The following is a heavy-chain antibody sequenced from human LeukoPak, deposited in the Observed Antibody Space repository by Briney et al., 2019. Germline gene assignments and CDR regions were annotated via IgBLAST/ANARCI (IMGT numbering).Heavy chain of an antibody. Sequence: SETLSLTCTVSGGSVSSGSYYWSWLRQPPGKGLEWIGYIYYSGNTNYNPSLKSRVTISVDTSKNQFSLKLSSVTAADTAVYYCASSLWTYDILTGYGYWGQGTLVTVSS. J-gene: IGHJ4*02. D-gene: IGHD3-9*01. CDR3: ASSLWTYDILTGYGY. CDR1: GGSVSSGSYY. CDR2: IYYSGNT. V-gene: IGHV4-61*01.